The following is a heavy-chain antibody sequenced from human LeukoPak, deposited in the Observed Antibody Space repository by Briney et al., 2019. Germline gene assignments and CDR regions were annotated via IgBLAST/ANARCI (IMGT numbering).Heavy chain of an antibody. CDR2: INPTGGST. CDR1: GYTFPSYF. Sequence: ASVKVSCKASGYTFPSYFMHWVRQAPGQGLEWMGIINPTGGSTTYAQKFQGRVTMTRDTSTSTVYMELSSLRSEDTAVYYCARGRWDDILTGYTNVFDYWGQGTLVTVSS. CDR3: ARGRWDDILTGYTNVFDY. J-gene: IGHJ4*02. V-gene: IGHV1-46*01. D-gene: IGHD3-9*01.